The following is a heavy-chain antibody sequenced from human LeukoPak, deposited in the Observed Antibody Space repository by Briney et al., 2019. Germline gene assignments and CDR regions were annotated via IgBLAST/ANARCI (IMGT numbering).Heavy chain of an antibody. J-gene: IGHJ6*02. CDR2: IDPSDSYT. CDR1: GYSFTSYW. V-gene: IGHV5-10-1*01. D-gene: IGHD2-15*01. Sequence: GESLKISCKGSGYSFTSYWISWVRQMPGKGLEWMGRIDPSDSYTNYSPSFQGRVTTSADKSISTAYLQWSSLKASDTAMYYCARTVVVAATLYYYGMDVWGQGTTVTVSS. CDR3: ARTVVVAATLYYYGMDV.